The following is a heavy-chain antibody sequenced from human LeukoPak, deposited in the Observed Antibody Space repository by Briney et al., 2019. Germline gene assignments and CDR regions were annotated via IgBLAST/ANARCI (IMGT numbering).Heavy chain of an antibody. V-gene: IGHV4-34*01. Sequence: SETLSLTCAVYGGSFSGYYWSWIRQPPGKGLEWIGEINHSGSTNYNPSLKSRVTISVDTSKNQFSLKLSSVTAADTAVYYCARLATEAPWFDPWGQGTLVTVSS. CDR3: ARLATEAPWFDP. CDR2: INHSGST. J-gene: IGHJ5*02. CDR1: GGSFSGYY. D-gene: IGHD2-21*02.